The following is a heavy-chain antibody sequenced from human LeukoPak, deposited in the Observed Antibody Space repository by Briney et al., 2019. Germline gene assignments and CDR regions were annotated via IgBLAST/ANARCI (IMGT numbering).Heavy chain of an antibody. Sequence: ESGPALVKPTQTLTLTCTFSGFSLSTSGVGVGWIRQPPGKALQWLALIYWDDEKYYSPSLKSRLSTSRDTSRNQVVLTMTNMDPLDTGTYFCAHSYYFGSRSYYNVWFAPWGLGTLVSVSS. CDR2: IYWDDEK. D-gene: IGHD3-10*01. V-gene: IGHV2-5*02. CDR1: GFSLSTSGVG. J-gene: IGHJ5*02. CDR3: AHSYYFGSRSYYNVWFAP.